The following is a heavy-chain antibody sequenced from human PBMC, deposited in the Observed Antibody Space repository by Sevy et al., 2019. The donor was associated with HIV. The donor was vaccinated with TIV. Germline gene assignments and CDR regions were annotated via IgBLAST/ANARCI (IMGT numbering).Heavy chain of an antibody. D-gene: IGHD2-8*01. V-gene: IGHV3-30-3*01. Sequence: GGSLRLSCAASGFTFSSYAMHWVRQAPGEGLDWVAVISYDGSNKYYADSVKGRFTISRDNSKNTLYLQMTSLRPEDTAVHFCARSRGYCTNGVCYGSNWFFDLWGRGTLVTVSS. CDR2: ISYDGSNK. CDR3: ARSRGYCTNGVCYGSNWFFDL. CDR1: GFTFSSYA. J-gene: IGHJ2*01.